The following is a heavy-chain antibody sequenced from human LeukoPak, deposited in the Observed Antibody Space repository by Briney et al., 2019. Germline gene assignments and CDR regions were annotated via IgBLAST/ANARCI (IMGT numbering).Heavy chain of an antibody. CDR3: AKEPGGGWRTIDY. V-gene: IGHV3-23*01. CDR1: GFSFSTYA. Sequence: AGGSLRLSCAASGFSFSTYAMSWVRQAPGKGLEWVSGISGSGGDTYYADSVKGRFTISRDNSKNKLSLQMNSLRADDTALYYCAKEPGGGWRTIDYWGQGTLVTVSS. J-gene: IGHJ4*02. CDR2: ISGSGGDT. D-gene: IGHD6-19*01.